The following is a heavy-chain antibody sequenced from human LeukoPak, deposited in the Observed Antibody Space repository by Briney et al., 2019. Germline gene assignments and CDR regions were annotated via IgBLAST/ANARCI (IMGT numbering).Heavy chain of an antibody. CDR1: GVSISSSY. CDR2: IYYSRNT. J-gene: IGHJ6*02. V-gene: IGHV4-59*01. Sequence: SETLSLTCSVSGVSISSSYWAWIRQPPGQGREWIGYIYYSRNTNYNPSLNSRVTTSVDSSKTQSSLKPSSVTAADPAVESCARDRGADVSLWLGESSYGMDVWGQGTTVTVSS. CDR3: ARDRGADVSLWLGESSYGMDV. D-gene: IGHD3-10*01.